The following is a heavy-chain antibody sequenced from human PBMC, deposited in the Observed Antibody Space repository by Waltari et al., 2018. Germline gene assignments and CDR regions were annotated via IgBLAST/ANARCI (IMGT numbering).Heavy chain of an antibody. D-gene: IGHD2-2*01. J-gene: IGHJ6*03. CDR1: GFSFSSYT. V-gene: IGHV3-30-3*01. Sequence: VQLVQSGGGVVQPGRSLRLSCAASGFSFSSYTMHWVRPAPGKGLGWVAVISHDGSNKFYADSVKGRFTISRDNSKNTLYLQMNSLRAEDTAVYYCARDRRCSSNRCEKDYYYYYMDVWGKGTTVTISS. CDR2: ISHDGSNK. CDR3: ARDRRCSSNRCEKDYYYYYMDV.